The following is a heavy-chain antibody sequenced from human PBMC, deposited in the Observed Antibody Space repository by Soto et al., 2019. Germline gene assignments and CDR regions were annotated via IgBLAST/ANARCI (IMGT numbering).Heavy chain of an antibody. Sequence: GGSLRLSCAASGFTFSSYGMHWVRQAPGKGLEWVAVIWYDGSNKYYADSVKGRFTISRDNSKNTLYLQMNSLRAEDTAGYYCARDGGGYCSSTSCYKPDYYYYYGMDVWGQGTTVTVSS. CDR1: GFTFSSYG. CDR3: ARDGGGYCSSTSCYKPDYYYYYGMDV. J-gene: IGHJ6*02. V-gene: IGHV3-33*01. D-gene: IGHD2-2*02. CDR2: IWYDGSNK.